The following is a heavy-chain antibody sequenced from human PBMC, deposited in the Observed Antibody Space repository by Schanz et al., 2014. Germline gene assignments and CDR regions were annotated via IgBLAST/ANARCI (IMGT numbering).Heavy chain of an antibody. CDR1: GFAFSNYG. CDR2: IRYDGNNK. CDR3: ARQRSYFYAMDV. V-gene: IGHV3-33*01. Sequence: VQLVESGGGLVQPGRSLRLSCAASGFAFSNYGMHWVRQAPGKGLEWVAFIRYDGNNKYYADSVKGRFTISRDSAKNSLYLQMNSLRAEDTAVYYCARQRSYFYAMDVWGQGTTVTVSS. J-gene: IGHJ6*02.